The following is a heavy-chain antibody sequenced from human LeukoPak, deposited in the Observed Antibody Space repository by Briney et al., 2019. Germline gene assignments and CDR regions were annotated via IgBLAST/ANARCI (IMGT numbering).Heavy chain of an antibody. CDR2: INHSGST. CDR1: GGSFSGYY. J-gene: IGHJ3*02. V-gene: IGHV4-34*01. D-gene: IGHD3-10*01. CDR3: ARGPPKRAYYGSRGDAFDI. Sequence: SETLSLTCAVYGGSFSGYYWSWIRQPPGKGLEWIGEINHSGSTNCNPSLKSRVTISVDTSKNQFSLKLSSVTAADTAVYYCARGPPKRAYYGSRGDAFDIWGQGTMVTVSS.